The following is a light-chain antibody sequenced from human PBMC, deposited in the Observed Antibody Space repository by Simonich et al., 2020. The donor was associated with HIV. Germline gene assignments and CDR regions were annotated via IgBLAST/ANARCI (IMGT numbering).Light chain of an antibody. V-gene: IGKV3-11*01. CDR2: DAS. J-gene: IGKJ4*01. Sequence: EIVMTQSPATLSVFPGERATLSCRASQSVYSYLAWYQQKPGQAPRLLIYDASNRATGIPARFSGSGSGTDFTLTISSLEPEDFAVYYCQQRYSWPPLTFGGGTNVEI. CDR3: QQRYSWPPLT. CDR1: QSVYSY.